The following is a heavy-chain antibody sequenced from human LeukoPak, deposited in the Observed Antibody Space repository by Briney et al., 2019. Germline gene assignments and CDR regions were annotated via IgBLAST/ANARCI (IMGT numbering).Heavy chain of an antibody. CDR1: GFTFSSYG. CDR2: IKQDGSAK. J-gene: IGHJ3*02. D-gene: IGHD1-26*01. CDR3: AREARELLAFDI. Sequence: PGGSLRLSCAASGFTFSSYGMSWVRQAPGKGLEWVANIKQDGSAKYYVDSVKGRFTISRDNAKNSLYLQMNSLRAEDTAVYYCAREARELLAFDIWGQGTMVTVSS. V-gene: IGHV3-7*01.